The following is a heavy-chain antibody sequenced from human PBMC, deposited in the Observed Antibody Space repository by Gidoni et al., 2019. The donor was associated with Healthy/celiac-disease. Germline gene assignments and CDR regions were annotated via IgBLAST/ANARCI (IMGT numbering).Heavy chain of an antibody. D-gene: IGHD3-10*01. CDR3: ARENYGSGSYALYYYYYYGMDV. CDR1: GFTFMSTA. CDR2: RSYDGSNK. V-gene: IGHV3-30-3*01. Sequence: QVQLVESGGGLVQPGRSLRPSCAASGFTFMSTATPWAPQAPGKGLEWVAVRSYDGSNKYYADSVKGRFTISRDNSKNTLYLQMNSLRAEDTAVYYCARENYGSGSYALYYYYYYGMDVWGQGTTVTVSS. J-gene: IGHJ6*02.